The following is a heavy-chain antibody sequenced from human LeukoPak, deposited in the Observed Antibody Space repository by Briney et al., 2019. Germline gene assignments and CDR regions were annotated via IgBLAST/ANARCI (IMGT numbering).Heavy chain of an antibody. CDR2: VHYSGST. J-gene: IGHJ6*02. V-gene: IGHV4-59*01. Sequence: SETLSLTCTVSGGSISGYYWSWTRQPPGKGRECIGYVHYSGSTSYNPSLKSRVTISVDMSKNKFSLKLSSVTAADTAVYYCAREMVDCTDRSCPNRYYYGMDVWGQGTTVTVSS. D-gene: IGHD2-8*02. CDR1: GGSISGYY. CDR3: AREMVDCTDRSCPNRYYYGMDV.